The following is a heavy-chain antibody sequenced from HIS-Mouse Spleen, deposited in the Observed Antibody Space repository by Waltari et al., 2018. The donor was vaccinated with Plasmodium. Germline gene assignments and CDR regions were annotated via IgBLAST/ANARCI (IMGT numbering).Heavy chain of an antibody. CDR2: LWYDVSNK. Sequence: QVQLVESGGGVVQPGRSLRLSCAASGFTFSSYGMPSVRRAPGKGQEWVEVLWYDVSNKYYADSVKGRFTISRDNSKNTLYLQMNSLRAEDTAVYYCAKLCYYGSGSYYHDAFDIWGQGTMVTVSS. CDR1: GFTFSSYG. J-gene: IGHJ3*02. V-gene: IGHV3-33*06. D-gene: IGHD3-10*01. CDR3: AKLCYYGSGSYYHDAFDI.